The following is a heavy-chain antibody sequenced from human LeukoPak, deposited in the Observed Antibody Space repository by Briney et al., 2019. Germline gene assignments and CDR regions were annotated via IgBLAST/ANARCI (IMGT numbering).Heavy chain of an antibody. Sequence: ASVKVCCKASGYTFTAYYMHWVRQAPGQGLEWMGWINPNSGGTNYAQKFQGRVTMTRDTSISTAYMELSRLRSDDTAVYYCARVGRGYSYGVFDYWGQGTLVTVSS. J-gene: IGHJ4*02. CDR2: INPNSGGT. CDR3: ARVGRGYSYGVFDY. CDR1: GYTFTAYY. D-gene: IGHD5-18*01. V-gene: IGHV1-2*02.